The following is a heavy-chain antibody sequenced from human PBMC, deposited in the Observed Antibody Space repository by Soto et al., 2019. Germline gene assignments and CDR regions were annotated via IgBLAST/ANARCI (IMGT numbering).Heavy chain of an antibody. CDR2: IDPSDSYT. CDR1: GYSFTSYW. Sequence: GESLKISCKGSGYSFTSYWISWVRQMPGKGLEWMGRIDPSDSYTNYSPSFQGHVTISADKSISTAYLQWSSLKASDTAMYYCARLIAAAAGYLPWPNYYYYYMDVWGQGTTVTV. CDR3: ARLIAAAAGYLPWPNYYYYYMDV. D-gene: IGHD6-13*01. J-gene: IGHJ6*02. V-gene: IGHV5-10-1*01.